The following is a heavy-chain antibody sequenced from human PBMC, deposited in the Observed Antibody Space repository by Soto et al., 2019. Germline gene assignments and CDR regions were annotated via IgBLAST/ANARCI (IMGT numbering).Heavy chain of an antibody. CDR2: ILPIFGTA. J-gene: IGHJ6*02. Sequence: QVQLVQSGAEVKKPGSSVKVSCKASGGTFSSYAISGVRQSPGQGLEWMGGILPIFGTANYAKKYQGRVTITADKSSSTAYMELSSLRSEDTAVYYCARGRGVGLKGKGGMDVWGQGTTVTVSS. CDR1: GGTFSSYA. CDR3: ARGRGVGLKGKGGMDV. D-gene: IGHD3-10*01. V-gene: IGHV1-69*06.